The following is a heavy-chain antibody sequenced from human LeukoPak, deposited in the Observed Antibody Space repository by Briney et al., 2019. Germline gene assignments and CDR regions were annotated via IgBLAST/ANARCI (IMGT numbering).Heavy chain of an antibody. Sequence: SETLSLTCTVSGGSISSSSYYWGWIRQPPGKGLEWIGSIYYSGSTYYNPSLKSRVTISVDTSKNQFSLKLSSVTAADTAVYYCQPFTVVATATDYWGQGTLVTVSS. J-gene: IGHJ4*02. CDR1: GGSISSSSYY. CDR3: QPFTVVATATDY. CDR2: IYYSGST. V-gene: IGHV4-39*01. D-gene: IGHD2-21*02.